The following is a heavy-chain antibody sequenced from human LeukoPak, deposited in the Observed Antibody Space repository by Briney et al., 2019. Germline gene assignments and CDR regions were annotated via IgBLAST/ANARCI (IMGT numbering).Heavy chain of an antibody. D-gene: IGHD2-2*01. V-gene: IGHV1-18*01. Sequence: ASVKVSCKASGYTFTSYGISWVRQAPGQGLEWMGWISAYNGNTNYAQKLQGRVTMTTDTSTSTAYMELRSLRSDDTAVYYCARDVGSYPIVVVPAAPGDYWGQGTLVTVSS. CDR1: GYTFTSYG. CDR2: ISAYNGNT. CDR3: ARDVGSYPIVVVPAAPGDY. J-gene: IGHJ4*02.